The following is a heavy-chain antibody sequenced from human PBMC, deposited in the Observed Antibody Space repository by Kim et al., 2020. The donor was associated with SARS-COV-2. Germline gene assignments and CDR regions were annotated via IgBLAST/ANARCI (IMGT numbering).Heavy chain of an antibody. CDR3: ARRSSSWPTLFDY. J-gene: IGHJ4*02. V-gene: IGHV4-39*01. D-gene: IGHD6-13*01. CDR2: IYYSGST. Sequence: SETLSLTCTVSGGSISSSSYYWGWIRQPPGKGLEWIGSIYYSGSTYYNPSLKSRVTISVDTSKNQFSLKLSSVTAADTAVYYCARRSSSWPTLFDYWGQGTLVTVSS. CDR1: GGSISSSSYY.